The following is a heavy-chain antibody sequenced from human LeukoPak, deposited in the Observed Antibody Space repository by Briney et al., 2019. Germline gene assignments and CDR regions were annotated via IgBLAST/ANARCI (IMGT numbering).Heavy chain of an antibody. CDR3: ARASSSSWYGSLDP. CDR2: IYNSGST. V-gene: IGHV4-59*08. CDR1: GGSISSYY. J-gene: IGHJ5*02. Sequence: SETLSLTCTVSGGSISSYYWSWIRQPPGKGLEWIGYIYNSGSTSYNPSLKSRATISVDTSKNQFSLKLSSVTAADTAVYYCARASSSSWYGSLDPWGQGTLVTVSS. D-gene: IGHD6-13*01.